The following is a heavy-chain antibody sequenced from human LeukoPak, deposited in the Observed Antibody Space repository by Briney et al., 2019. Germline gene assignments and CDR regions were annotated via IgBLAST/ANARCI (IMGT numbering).Heavy chain of an antibody. Sequence: KTGGSLRLSCAASGFTFSSYSMNWVRQAPGKGLEWVSSISSSSSYIYYADSVKGRFTISRDNAKNSLYLQMNSLRAEDTAVYYCARIDQSLDAFDIWGQGTMVTVSS. CDR2: ISSSSSYI. CDR3: ARIDQSLDAFDI. J-gene: IGHJ3*02. V-gene: IGHV3-21*01. CDR1: GFTFSSYS.